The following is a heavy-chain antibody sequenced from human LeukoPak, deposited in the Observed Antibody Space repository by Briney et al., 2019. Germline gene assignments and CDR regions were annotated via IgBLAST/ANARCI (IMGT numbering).Heavy chain of an antibody. D-gene: IGHD3-9*01. CDR2: ISSSSSYI. J-gene: IGHJ4*02. CDR3: ARDILTGSRPFPFGY. CDR1: GFTFSSYS. V-gene: IGHV3-21*01. Sequence: GGSLRLSCAASGFTFSSYSMNWVRQAPGKGLEWVSSISSSSSYIYYADSVKGRFTISRDNAKNSLYLQMNSLRAEDTAVYYCARDILTGSRPFPFGYWGQGTLVTVSS.